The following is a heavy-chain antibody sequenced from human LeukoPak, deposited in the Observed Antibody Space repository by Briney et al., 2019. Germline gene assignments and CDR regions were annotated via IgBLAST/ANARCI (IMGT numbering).Heavy chain of an antibody. CDR2: IIPIFGTA. J-gene: IGHJ4*02. Sequence: GASVKVSCKASGGTFSSYAISWVRQATGQGLEWMGGIIPIFGTANYAQKFQGRVTITADESTSTAYMELSSLRSEDTAVYYCARERDNYYDSSGYPDYYFDYWGQGTLVTVSS. D-gene: IGHD3-22*01. CDR3: ARERDNYYDSSGYPDYYFDY. V-gene: IGHV1-69*13. CDR1: GGTFSSYA.